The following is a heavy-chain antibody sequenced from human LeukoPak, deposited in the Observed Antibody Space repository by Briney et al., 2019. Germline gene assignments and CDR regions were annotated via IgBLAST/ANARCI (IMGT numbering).Heavy chain of an antibody. CDR3: ARRPSVLRYFDWLRYYMDV. CDR2: INHSGST. D-gene: IGHD3-9*01. V-gene: IGHV4-34*01. Sequence: SETLSLTCAVYGGSFSGYYWSWIRQPPGKGLKWIGEINHSGSTNYNPSLKSRVTISVDTSKNQFSLKLSSVTAADTAVYYCARRPSVLRYFDWLRYYMDVWGKGTTVTVSS. J-gene: IGHJ6*03. CDR1: GGSFSGYY.